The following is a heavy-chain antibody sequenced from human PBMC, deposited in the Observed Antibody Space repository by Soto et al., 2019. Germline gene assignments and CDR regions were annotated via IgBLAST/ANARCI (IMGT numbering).Heavy chain of an antibody. CDR2: MYHSGST. D-gene: IGHD3-22*01. CDR1: GGSFSGYY. CDR3: ARVRREYDNSGPVDY. Sequence: SETLSLTCAVYGGSFSGYYWTWIRQPPGKGLEWIGYMYHSGSTYYNPSLKSRVTISVDRSKNQFSLKLSSVTAADTAVYYCARVRREYDNSGPVDYWGQGTLVTVSS. V-gene: IGHV4-30-2*01. J-gene: IGHJ4*02.